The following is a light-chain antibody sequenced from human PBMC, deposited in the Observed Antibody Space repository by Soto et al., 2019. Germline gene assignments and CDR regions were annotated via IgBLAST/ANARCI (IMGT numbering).Light chain of an antibody. CDR1: QTISSW. CDR3: QESYSSLWGT. Sequence: DIQMTQSPSTLSGSVVERVTITFRASQTISSWLAWYQQKPGKAPKLLIYKASTLKSGVPSRFSGSGSGTEFTLTISSLQPDDFATYYCQESYSSLWGTCGQGTKVDIK. J-gene: IGKJ1*01. V-gene: IGKV1-5*03. CDR2: KAS.